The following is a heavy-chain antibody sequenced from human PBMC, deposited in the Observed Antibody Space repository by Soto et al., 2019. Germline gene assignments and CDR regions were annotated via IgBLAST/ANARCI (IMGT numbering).Heavy chain of an antibody. D-gene: IGHD5-12*01. CDR1: GFTLSTYW. CDR2: VQQDGSDK. J-gene: IGHJ6*02. Sequence: EVQLVESGGGLVQPGGSLRLSCAASGFTLSTYWMSWVRQAPGKGLDWVANVQQDGSDKYYADSVKGRFTISRDNTKNSLYLQMNSLRADDTAVYYCARASVAYSYYGLGVWGQGTTVTVSS. V-gene: IGHV3-7*01. CDR3: ARASVAYSYYGLGV.